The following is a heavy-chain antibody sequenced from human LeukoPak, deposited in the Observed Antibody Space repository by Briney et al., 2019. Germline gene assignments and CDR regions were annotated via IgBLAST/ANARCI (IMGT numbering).Heavy chain of an antibody. D-gene: IGHD6-6*01. V-gene: IGHV3-48*03. CDR3: VRDPEYASSSGDFDY. CDR1: GFTFSSYE. CDR2: ISRSSGTI. Sequence: GGSLRLSCAASGFTFSSYEMNWVRQAPGKGLEWVSYISRSSGTIYYADSVKGRFTISRDNAKKSLYLQMNGVRAEDTAVYYCVRDPEYASSSGDFDYWGQGTLVTVSS. J-gene: IGHJ4*02.